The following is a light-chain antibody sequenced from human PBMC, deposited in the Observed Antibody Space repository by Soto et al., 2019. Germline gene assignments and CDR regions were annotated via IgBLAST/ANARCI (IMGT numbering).Light chain of an antibody. V-gene: IGLV2-23*01. CDR2: EVT. CDR3: CSYSGSNTLL. J-gene: IGLJ2*01. Sequence: QSALTQPASVSGSPGQSITISCTGTRSGVGSYDLVSWYQQHPGKAPKLLIYEVTKRPSGVSNRFSGSKSGNTASLTISGLKAEDEADYYCCSYSGSNTLLFGGGTKLTVL. CDR1: RSGVGSYDL.